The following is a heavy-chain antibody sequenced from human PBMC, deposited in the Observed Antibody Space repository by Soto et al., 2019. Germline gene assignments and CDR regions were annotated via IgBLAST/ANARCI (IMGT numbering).Heavy chain of an antibody. V-gene: IGHV1-2*02. Sequence: QVQLVQSGAEVKKPGASVKVSCKASGYTFTDYYMHWVRQAPGQGLEWMGWINPNTGGTNYAQNFQGTVTMTRDMSLSTAYMELSRLRSDDTAVYYCARVGEYQVVYGYYHYGMDVWGQGTTVTVSS. CDR3: ARVGEYQVVYGYYHYGMDV. CDR1: GYTFTDYY. D-gene: IGHD2-2*02. J-gene: IGHJ6*02. CDR2: INPNTGGT.